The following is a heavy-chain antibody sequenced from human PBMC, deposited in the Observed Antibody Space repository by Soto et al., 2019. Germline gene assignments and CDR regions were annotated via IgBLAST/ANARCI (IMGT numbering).Heavy chain of an antibody. V-gene: IGHV1-18*01. CDR2: ISAYNGNT. Sequence: ASVKVSCKASGYTFTSYGISWVRQAPGQGLEWMGWISAYNGNTNYAQKLQGRVTMTTDTSTSTAYMELWSLRSDDTAVYYCARDLGNYDILTGYYDPPYYWGQGTLVTVSS. J-gene: IGHJ4*02. D-gene: IGHD3-9*01. CDR1: GYTFTSYG. CDR3: ARDLGNYDILTGYYDPPYY.